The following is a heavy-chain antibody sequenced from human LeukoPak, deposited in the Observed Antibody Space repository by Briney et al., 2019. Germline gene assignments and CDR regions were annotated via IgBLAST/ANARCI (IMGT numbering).Heavy chain of an antibody. D-gene: IGHD3-22*01. CDR1: GFTFSSYA. CDR2: ISGSGGST. J-gene: IGHJ4*02. V-gene: IGHV3-23*01. CDR3: AKRGYYYDSSGYHFDY. Sequence: GGSLRLSCAASGFTFSSYAMSWVRQAPGKGLEWVSAISGSGGSTYYADSVKGRFTISRDNSKNTLYLQMNSLRAGDTAVYYCAKRGYYYDSSGYHFDYWGQGTLVTVSS.